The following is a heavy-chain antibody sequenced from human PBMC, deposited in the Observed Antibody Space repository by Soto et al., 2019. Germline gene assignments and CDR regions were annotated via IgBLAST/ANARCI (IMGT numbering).Heavy chain of an antibody. Sequence: GASVKVSCKASGGTFSSYAISWVRQAPGQGLEWMGGIIPIVGTANYAQKFQGRVTMTADESTSTAYMELSSLRSEDTAVYYCARSPECTNGVCYNWGQGTLVTVSS. J-gene: IGHJ4*02. CDR2: IIPIVGTA. V-gene: IGHV1-69*13. CDR3: ARSPECTNGVCYN. CDR1: GGTFSSYA. D-gene: IGHD2-8*01.